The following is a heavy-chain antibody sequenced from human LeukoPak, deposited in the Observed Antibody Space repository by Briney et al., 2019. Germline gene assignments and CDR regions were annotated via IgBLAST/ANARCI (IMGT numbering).Heavy chain of an antibody. Sequence: GGSLRLSCAASGFTFDDYAMHWVRQAPGKGLEWVSGISWNSGSIGYADSVKGRFTISRDNAKNSLYLQMNSLRAEDMASYYCAKGQTNMITFGGVIGPFDYWGQGTLVTVSS. CDR3: AKGQTNMITFGGVIGPFDY. D-gene: IGHD3-16*02. J-gene: IGHJ4*02. CDR2: ISWNSGSI. CDR1: GFTFDDYA. V-gene: IGHV3-9*03.